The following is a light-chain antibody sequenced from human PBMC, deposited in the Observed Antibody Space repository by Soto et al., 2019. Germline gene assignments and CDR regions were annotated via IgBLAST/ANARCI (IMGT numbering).Light chain of an antibody. CDR1: QSVSSY. CDR2: DAS. CDR3: QQRSNWPPKVT. V-gene: IGKV3-11*01. Sequence: EIVLTQSPATLSLSPGERATLSCRARQSVSSYLAWYQQKPGQAPRLLIYDASNRATGIPARFSGSGSGTDFTLTISSLEPEDFAVYYCQQRSNWPPKVTFGGGTKVDIK. J-gene: IGKJ4*01.